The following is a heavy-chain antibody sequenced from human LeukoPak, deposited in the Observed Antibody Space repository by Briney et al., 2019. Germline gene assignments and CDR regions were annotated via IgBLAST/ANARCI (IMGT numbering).Heavy chain of an antibody. Sequence: SETLSLTCAVYGESFVGYYWTWIRQPPGKGLEWIGEIDYTGSTNYNPSLKSRIKMSVDTSKNQFSVNLNSVTAADTAFYYCARRRIPATITGSKLSSRFDTWGQGTLVTVSS. D-gene: IGHD5-12*01. J-gene: IGHJ1*01. CDR3: ARRRIPATITGSKLSSRFDT. CDR2: IDYTGST. CDR1: GESFVGYY. V-gene: IGHV4-34*01.